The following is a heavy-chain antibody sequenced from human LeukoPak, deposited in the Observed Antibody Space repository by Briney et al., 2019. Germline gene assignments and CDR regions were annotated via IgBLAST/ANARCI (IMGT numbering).Heavy chain of an antibody. J-gene: IGHJ6*03. CDR1: DGSITMYY. CDR2: VDHTGST. V-gene: IGHV4-59*01. D-gene: IGHD1-1*01. CDR3: ARGRVSSSTWYSTYYYYFYMDV. Sequence: SETLSLTCSVSDGSITMYYWTWIRQPPGKGLEWIGYVDHTGSTNFNPPLNGRVSISRDTTKNLFSLRLRSVTAADTAVYFCARGRVSSSTWYSTYYYYFYMDVWGKGTTVTVSS.